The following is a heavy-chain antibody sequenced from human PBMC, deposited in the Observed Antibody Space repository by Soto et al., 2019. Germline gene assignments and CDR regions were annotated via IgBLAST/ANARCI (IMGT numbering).Heavy chain of an antibody. D-gene: IGHD3-22*01. Sequence: LRLSCAASGFAFSSYGMHWVRQAPGKGLEWVAVISYDGSNKYYADSVKGRFTISRDNSKNTLYLQMNSLRAEDTAVYYCATPREPYDSSAYFDYWGQGTLVTVSS. J-gene: IGHJ4*02. CDR1: GFAFSSYG. CDR3: ATPREPYDSSAYFDY. V-gene: IGHV3-30*03. CDR2: ISYDGSNK.